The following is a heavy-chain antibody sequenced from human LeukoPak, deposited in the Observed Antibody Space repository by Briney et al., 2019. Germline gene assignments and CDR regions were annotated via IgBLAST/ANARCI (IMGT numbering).Heavy chain of an antibody. V-gene: IGHV3-21*01. Sequence: GGSLRLFCAASGFTFSSYSMNWVRQAPGKGLEWVSSISSSSSYIYYADSVKGRFTISRDNAKNSLYLQMNSLIAEDTAVYYCARDSVLSGSYGFWGQGTTVTVSS. CDR2: ISSSSSYI. J-gene: IGHJ6*02. CDR1: GFTFSSYS. CDR3: ARDSVLSGSYGF. D-gene: IGHD1-26*01.